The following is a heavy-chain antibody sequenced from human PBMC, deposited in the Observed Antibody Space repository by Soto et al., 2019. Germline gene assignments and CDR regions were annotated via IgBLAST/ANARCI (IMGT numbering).Heavy chain of an antibody. D-gene: IGHD1-1*01. J-gene: IGHJ6*03. CDR2: IYWEDDK. Sequence: SGPTLVNPTQTLTLTCTFSGFSLSTSGVGVGWIRQPPGKALEWLALIYWEDDKRYSPSLKSRLTITKGTSKNQVVLTMTNVDPVDTATYYCGYGTTVPTFHYYYCSVEVWGEGTTVTVS. V-gene: IGHV2-5*02. CDR3: GYGTTVPTFHYYYCSVEV. CDR1: GFSLSTSGVG.